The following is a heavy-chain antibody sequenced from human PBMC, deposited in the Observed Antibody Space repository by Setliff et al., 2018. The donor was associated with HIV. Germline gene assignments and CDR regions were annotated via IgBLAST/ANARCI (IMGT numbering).Heavy chain of an antibody. V-gene: IGHV3-11*04. CDR3: ARARGLGSYAFADH. CDR1: GFTFSDSY. CDR2: IRPDGSAL. Sequence: GGSLRLSCAASGFTFSDSYMSWIRQAPGRGLEWISYIRPDGSALYYEDSMKGRFTVSRDNAKNSLFLHMNSLRAEDTAVYYCARARGLGSYAFADHWGRGTLVTVSS. J-gene: IGHJ4*02. D-gene: IGHD1-26*01.